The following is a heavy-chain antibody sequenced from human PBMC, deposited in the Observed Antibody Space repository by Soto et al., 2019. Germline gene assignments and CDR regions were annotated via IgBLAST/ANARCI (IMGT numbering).Heavy chain of an antibody. V-gene: IGHV3-23*01. Sequence: PGGSLRLSRAASGFTFSSYAMSWVRQAPGQGLEWVSTISGSGGSTYNADSGKGRFTISRDNSKNTLCLQMNSLRAEATAVYNCAKSPFHYWRKGTLVTVPS. CDR1: GFTFSSYA. CDR3: AKSPFHY. CDR2: ISGSGGST. J-gene: IGHJ4*02.